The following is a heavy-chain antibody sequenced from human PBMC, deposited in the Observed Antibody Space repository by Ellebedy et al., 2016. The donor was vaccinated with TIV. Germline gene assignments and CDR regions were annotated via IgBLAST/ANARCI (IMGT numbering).Heavy chain of an antibody. J-gene: IGHJ4*01. V-gene: IGHV3-23*01. Sequence: GESLKISCAASGFTFNNFSMCWVRQAPGKGLEWVSGISGGGHNTYSTDSVTGRFTISSDNSKNTLYLKMNNLRVEDTAIYYCAKGAVHWGSGTYTSYWGQGTLVTVSS. CDR3: AKGAVHWGSGTYTSY. CDR1: GFTFNNFS. D-gene: IGHD3-10*01. CDR2: ISGGGHNT.